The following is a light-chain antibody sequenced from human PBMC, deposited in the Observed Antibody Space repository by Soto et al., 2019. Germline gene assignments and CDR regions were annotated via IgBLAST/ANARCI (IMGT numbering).Light chain of an antibody. J-gene: IGKJ1*01. Sequence: DVQMTQSPSTLSASVGDRVTITCRASQSISGWLAWYQQKPGKVPQLLIYAASTLQSGVPSRFSGSGSGTDFTLTISSLQPEDIATYYCKKYASAPQPFGQGTKVDIK. CDR1: QSISGW. CDR2: AAS. CDR3: KKYASAPQP. V-gene: IGKV1-27*01.